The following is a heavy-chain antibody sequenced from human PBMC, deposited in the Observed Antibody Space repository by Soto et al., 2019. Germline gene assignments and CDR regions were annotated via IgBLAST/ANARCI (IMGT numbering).Heavy chain of an antibody. CDR1: GGTFSSYA. J-gene: IGHJ4*02. V-gene: IGHV1-69*01. Sequence: QVQLVQSGAEVKKPGSSVKVSCKASGGTFSSYAISWVRQAPGQGLEWMGGIIPIFGTANYAQKFQGRVTITADESTSTAYRELSSLRSEDTAVYYCARHYYGSGSYTYYFDYWGQGTLVTVSS. CDR2: IIPIFGTA. D-gene: IGHD3-10*01. CDR3: ARHYYGSGSYTYYFDY.